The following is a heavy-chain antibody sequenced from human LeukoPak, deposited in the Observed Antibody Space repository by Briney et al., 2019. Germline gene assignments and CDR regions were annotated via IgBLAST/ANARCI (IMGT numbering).Heavy chain of an antibody. CDR1: GYSFTNYW. CDR3: ARLNYGSGSPFDY. V-gene: IGHV5-51*01. CDR2: IYPGDSDS. J-gene: IGHJ4*02. D-gene: IGHD3-10*01. Sequence: GESLKISCKGSGYSFTNYWIGWVRQRSGKGLEWIGIIYPGDSDSRYSSSFQGLVTISADKSISTAYLQWSSLKASDTAMYYCARLNYGSGSPFDYWGKGTLVTVSS.